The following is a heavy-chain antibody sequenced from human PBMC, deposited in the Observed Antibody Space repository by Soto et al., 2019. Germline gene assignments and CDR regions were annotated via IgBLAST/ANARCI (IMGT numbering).Heavy chain of an antibody. J-gene: IGHJ4*02. CDR3: AKDRCDFGDGFDY. D-gene: IGHD3-3*01. CDR2: TSSSGGNT. CDR1: GFTFSSYA. Sequence: EVQLLESGGGLVQPGGSLRLSCAVSGFTFSSYAMSWVRQAPGKGLEWVSTTSSSGGNTYYVDSVKGRFTISRDSSKITLYLQLSSLRAEETAVYYCAKDRCDFGDGFDYWGQGTLVTVTS. V-gene: IGHV3-23*01.